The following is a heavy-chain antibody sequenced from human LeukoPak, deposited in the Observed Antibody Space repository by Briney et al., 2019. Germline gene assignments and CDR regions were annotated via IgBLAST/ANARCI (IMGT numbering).Heavy chain of an antibody. D-gene: IGHD3-22*01. CDR1: GFTFSSYA. J-gene: IGHJ3*01. Sequence: GGSLRLSCAVSGFTFSSYAMGWVRQAPGKGLEYVSAISSNGGSTYYADSVKGRFTVSRDNSKNTLYLQMSSLRADDTAVYYCVKGFPHYYDSSGFGAFDVWGQGTIVTVSS. V-gene: IGHV3-64D*09. CDR2: ISSNGGST. CDR3: VKGFPHYYDSSGFGAFDV.